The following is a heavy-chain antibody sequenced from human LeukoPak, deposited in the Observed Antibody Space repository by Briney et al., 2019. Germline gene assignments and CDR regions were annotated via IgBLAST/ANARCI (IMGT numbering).Heavy chain of an antibody. CDR2: INAGNGNT. D-gene: IGHD6-13*01. V-gene: IGHV1-3*01. CDR3: ARWGQQPFDY. J-gene: IGHJ4*02. Sequence: GASVNVSCKASGYTFTNYPIHWVRQAPGQRLEWMGWINAGNGNTKYSQKFQGRLTFTRDTSANTAYMELNSLTSEDTAVYYCARWGQQPFDYWGQGTLVTVSS. CDR1: GYTFTNYP.